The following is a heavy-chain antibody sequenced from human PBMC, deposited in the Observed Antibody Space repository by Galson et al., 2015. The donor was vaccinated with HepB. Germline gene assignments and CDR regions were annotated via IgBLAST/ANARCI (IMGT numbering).Heavy chain of an antibody. CDR1: GYSFTSYW. J-gene: IGHJ5*02. V-gene: IGHV5-10-1*01. CDR2: IDPSDSYT. D-gene: IGHD4-23*01. CDR3: ARHETAYGGNQNWFDP. Sequence: QSGAEVKKPGESLRISCKGSGYSFTSYWISWVRQMPGKGLEWMGRIDPSDSYTNYSPSFQGHVTISADKSISTAYLQWSSLKASGTAMYYCARHETAYGGNQNWFDPWGQGTLVTVSS.